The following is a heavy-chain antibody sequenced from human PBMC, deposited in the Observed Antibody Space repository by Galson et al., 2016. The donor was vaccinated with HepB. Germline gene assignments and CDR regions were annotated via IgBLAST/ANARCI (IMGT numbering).Heavy chain of an antibody. CDR2: ISRSSSYI. J-gene: IGHJ4*02. CDR3: ARGEIVGAILDY. CDR1: GFTFGSYS. V-gene: IGHV3-21*01. D-gene: IGHD1-26*01. Sequence: SLRLSCAASGFTFGSYSMNWVRQAPGEGLEWVSSISRSSSYIYYADSVKGRFTISRDNAKNSLYLQMNSLRAEDTAVYYCARGEIVGAILDYWGQGTLVTVSS.